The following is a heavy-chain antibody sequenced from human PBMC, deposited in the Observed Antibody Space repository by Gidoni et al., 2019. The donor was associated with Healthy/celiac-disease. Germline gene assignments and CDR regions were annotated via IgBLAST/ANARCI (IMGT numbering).Heavy chain of an antibody. J-gene: IGHJ6*03. Sequence: QVQLVESGGGVVQPGGSLRLSCAASGFPFSSYGMHWVRQAPGQGLEWVAFIRYDGSNKYYADSVKGRFTISRDNSKNTLYLQMNSLRAEDTAVYYCAKRSNWNYPYYYYMDVWGKGTTVTVSS. V-gene: IGHV3-30*02. CDR1: GFPFSSYG. D-gene: IGHD1-7*01. CDR3: AKRSNWNYPYYYYMDV. CDR2: IRYDGSNK.